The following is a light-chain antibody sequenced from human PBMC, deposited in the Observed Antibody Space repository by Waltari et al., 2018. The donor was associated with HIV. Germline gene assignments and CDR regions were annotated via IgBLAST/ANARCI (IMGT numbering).Light chain of an antibody. Sequence: EVVMTQSPATLSVSPGERAALACRARQSVSRNLAWYQQKTGQPPRLLIYSASTRASGVPVRISGTGSGTEFTLTISSLQSEDFAVYYCQQYDDWPRTFGQGTRVEIK. CDR1: QSVSRN. CDR3: QQYDDWPRT. CDR2: SAS. V-gene: IGKV3-15*01. J-gene: IGKJ1*01.